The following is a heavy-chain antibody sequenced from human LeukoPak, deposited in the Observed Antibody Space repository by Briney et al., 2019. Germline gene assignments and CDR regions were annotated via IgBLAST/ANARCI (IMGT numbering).Heavy chain of an antibody. CDR1: GFTFSSYS. D-gene: IGHD3-9*01. J-gene: IGHJ4*02. CDR3: ARDRYFDGLPFDY. CDR2: ISSSSSYI. Sequence: PGGSLRLSCAASGFTFSSYSMNWVRQAPGKGLEWVSSISSSSSYIYYADSVKGRFTISRDNAKNSLYLQMNSLRAEDTAVYYCARDRYFDGLPFDYWGQGTLVTVSS. V-gene: IGHV3-21*01.